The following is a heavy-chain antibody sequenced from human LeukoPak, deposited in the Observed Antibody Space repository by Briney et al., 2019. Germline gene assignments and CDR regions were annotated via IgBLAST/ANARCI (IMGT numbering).Heavy chain of an antibody. CDR1: GFTFNNYA. CDR3: AKDQRFGDLDDY. J-gene: IGHJ4*02. Sequence: GGSLRLSCAASGFTFNNYAMSWVRQAPGKGLEWVSAISGTGATTYYADSVKGRFAISRDNSKNTLYLQMSSLRAEDTVVYYCAKDQRFGDLDDYRGQGTLVTVSS. V-gene: IGHV3-23*01. CDR2: ISGTGATT. D-gene: IGHD3-10*01.